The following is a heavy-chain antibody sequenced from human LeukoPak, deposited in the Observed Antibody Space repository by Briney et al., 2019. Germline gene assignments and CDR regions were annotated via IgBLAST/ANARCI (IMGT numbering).Heavy chain of an antibody. Sequence: SETLSLTCNVSGGSISSSSYYWGWIRQPPGKGLEWIGSIHSSGSTYYNLSLKSRVTISVDTSKNHFSLKVNSVTAADTAVYYCARHGRRGTYGFDYWGQGTLVTVSS. J-gene: IGHJ4*02. CDR1: GGSISSSSYY. V-gene: IGHV4-39*01. CDR2: IHSSGST. D-gene: IGHD1-26*01. CDR3: ARHGRRGTYGFDY.